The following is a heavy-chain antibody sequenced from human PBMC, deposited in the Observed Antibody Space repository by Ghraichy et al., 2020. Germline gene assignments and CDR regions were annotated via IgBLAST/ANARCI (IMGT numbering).Heavy chain of an antibody. J-gene: IGHJ4*02. V-gene: IGHV3-33*01. Sequence: GGSLRLSCAASGFTFSSHGMHWVRQAPGKGLEWVALIWSDGSTQYYADSVKGRFTISRDSSTSTVYLQMNSLRVEDTARYYSARGGWSRVVVVGAASYYVDYWGQGTQVTVSA. CDR1: GFTFSSHG. D-gene: IGHD2-15*01. CDR3: ARGGWSRVVVVGAASYYVDY. CDR2: IWSDGSTQ.